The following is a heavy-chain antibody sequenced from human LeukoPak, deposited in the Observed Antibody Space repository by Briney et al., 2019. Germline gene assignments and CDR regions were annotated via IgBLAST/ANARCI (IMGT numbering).Heavy chain of an antibody. V-gene: IGHV3-23*01. D-gene: IGHD5-24*01. CDR3: ARVRDGYNLAFDY. Sequence: GGSLRLSCAASGFTFSSYAMSWVRQAPGKGLEWVSAISGSGGSTYYADSVKGRFTISRDNSKNTLYLQMNSLRAEDTAVYYCARVRDGYNLAFDYWGQGTLVTVSS. CDR2: ISGSGGST. J-gene: IGHJ4*02. CDR1: GFTFSSYA.